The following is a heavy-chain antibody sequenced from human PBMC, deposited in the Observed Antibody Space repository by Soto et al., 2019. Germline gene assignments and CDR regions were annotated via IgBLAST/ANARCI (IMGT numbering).Heavy chain of an antibody. CDR1: GFTFSDEY. V-gene: IGHV3-11*01. D-gene: IGHD3-9*01. Sequence: GGSLRLSCAASGFTFSDEYMSWIRQAPGKGLEWVSYISSSGSTIYYADSVKGRFTISRDNAKNSLYLQMNSLRAEDTAVYYCAIDPAPDYDILTGIYNWFDPWGQGTLVTVSS. CDR3: AIDPAPDYDILTGIYNWFDP. J-gene: IGHJ5*02. CDR2: ISSSGSTI.